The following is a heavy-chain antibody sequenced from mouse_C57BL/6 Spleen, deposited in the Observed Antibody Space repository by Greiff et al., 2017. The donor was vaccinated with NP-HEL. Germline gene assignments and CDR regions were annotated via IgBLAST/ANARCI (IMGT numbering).Heavy chain of an antibody. CDR1: GYTFTSYW. V-gene: IGHV1-50*01. CDR2: IDPSGSYT. CDR3: ARKGLTPYYFDY. Sequence: VQLQQSGAELVKPGASVKLSCKASGYTFTSYWMQWVKQRPGQGLEWIGEIDPSGSYTNYNQKFKGKATLTVDTSSSTAYMQLSSLTSEDSAVYYCARKGLTPYYFDYWGQGTTLTVSS. D-gene: IGHD3-3*01. J-gene: IGHJ2*01.